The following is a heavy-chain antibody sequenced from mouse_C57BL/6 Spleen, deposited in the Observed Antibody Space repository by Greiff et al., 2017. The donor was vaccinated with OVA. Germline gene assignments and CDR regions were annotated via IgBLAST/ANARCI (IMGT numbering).Heavy chain of an antibody. J-gene: IGHJ4*01. D-gene: IGHD1-1*01. CDR3: ARGITTVVANYAMDY. Sequence: LQESGAELVKPGASVKISCKASGYAFSSYWMNWVKQRPGKGLEWIGQIYPGDGDTNYNGKFKGKATLTADKSSSTAYMQLSSLTSEDSAVYFCARGITTVVANYAMDYWGQGTSVTVSS. CDR2: IYPGDGDT. V-gene: IGHV1-80*01. CDR1: GYAFSSYW.